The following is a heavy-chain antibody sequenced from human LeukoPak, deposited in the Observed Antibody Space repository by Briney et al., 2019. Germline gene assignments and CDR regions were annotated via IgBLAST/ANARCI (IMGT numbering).Heavy chain of an antibody. Sequence: SETLSLTCTVSGGSISSYYWSWIRQPPGKGLEWIGYIYYSGSTNYNPSLKSRVTIPVDTSKDQLSLKLSSVTAADTAVNYCARLWRDGYNLNGYFYGLDVWGQGTTVTVSS. CDR3: ARLWRDGYNLNGYFYGLDV. CDR2: IYYSGST. V-gene: IGHV4-59*08. CDR1: GGSISSYY. J-gene: IGHJ6*02. D-gene: IGHD5-24*01.